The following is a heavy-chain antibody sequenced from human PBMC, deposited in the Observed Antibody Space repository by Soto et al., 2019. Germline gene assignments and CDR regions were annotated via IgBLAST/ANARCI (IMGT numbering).Heavy chain of an antibody. J-gene: IGHJ4*02. V-gene: IGHV3-23*01. CDR3: TKARSDSRRSYSFDS. CDR2: ITTSVIIT. D-gene: IGHD6-19*01. Sequence: EVQLLESGGGLVQSGGSLRLACAASEFTFRTYAMSWVRQAPGKGLEWVSSITTSVIITYYADSVKGRFTISRDNSKNTMYLQMNRLRAEDTELYSCTKARSDSRRSYSFDSWGQATLVTVSS. CDR1: EFTFRTYA.